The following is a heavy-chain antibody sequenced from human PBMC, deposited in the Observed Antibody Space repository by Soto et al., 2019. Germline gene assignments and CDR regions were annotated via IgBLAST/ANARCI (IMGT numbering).Heavy chain of an antibody. CDR3: TRSAYMDV. CDR2: ISSGSSTI. J-gene: IGHJ6*03. V-gene: IGHV3-48*01. D-gene: IGHD2-2*01. Sequence: GGSLRLSCSASGFTFSSYSMNWVRQAPGKGLEWVSYISSGSSTIYYADSVKGRFTISRDNAKNSLYLQMDSLRAEDTAVYYATRSAYMDVWGTGTTVTVSS. CDR1: GFTFSSYS.